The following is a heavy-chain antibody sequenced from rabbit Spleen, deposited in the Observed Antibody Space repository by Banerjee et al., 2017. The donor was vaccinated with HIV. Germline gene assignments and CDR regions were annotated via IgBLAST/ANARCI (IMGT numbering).Heavy chain of an antibody. D-gene: IGHD1-1*01. Sequence: QEQLVESGGGLVQPEGSLTLTCTASGFSISSSDWIYWVRQAPGKGLEWIGYIDPIFASTYYASWAKGRFTISRTSSTTVTLQMTSLTAADTATYFCARSDYFDIIGAIARLDLWGQGTLVTVS. V-gene: IGHV1S45*01. CDR3: ARSDYFDIIGAIARLDL. CDR1: GFSISSSDW. J-gene: IGHJ3*01. CDR2: IDPIFAST.